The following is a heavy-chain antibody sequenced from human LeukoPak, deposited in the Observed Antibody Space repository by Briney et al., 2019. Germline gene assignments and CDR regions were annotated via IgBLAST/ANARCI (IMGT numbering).Heavy chain of an antibody. CDR3: AAEIYGGNSKCCSFDI. J-gene: IGHJ3*02. V-gene: IGHV1-8*01. Sequence: ASVTVSFTASGYSFTIYEINWVRQATGHGREWMGGMNPDTGFTGYAQKVRGRVTMTRDPSMSTAYMELRSLESEDTAVYYCAAEIYGGNSKCCSFDIWGQGTIVTVSS. CDR2: MNPDTGFT. D-gene: IGHD4-23*01. CDR1: GYSFTIYE.